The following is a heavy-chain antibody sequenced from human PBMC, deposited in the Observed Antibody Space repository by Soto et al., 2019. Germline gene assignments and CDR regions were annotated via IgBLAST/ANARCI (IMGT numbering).Heavy chain of an antibody. V-gene: IGHV4-59*11. CDR3: ARDLIAGHFDY. Sequence: QVQLQESGPGLVKPSETLSLTCTVSGGSISSHYWSWIRQPPGKGLEWIGYIYYSGSTNYNPSLKSRVTISVDTSKNQCSLKLSSVTAADTAVYYCARDLIAGHFDYWGQGTLVTVSS. CDR2: IYYSGST. CDR1: GGSISSHY. J-gene: IGHJ4*02. D-gene: IGHD6-13*01.